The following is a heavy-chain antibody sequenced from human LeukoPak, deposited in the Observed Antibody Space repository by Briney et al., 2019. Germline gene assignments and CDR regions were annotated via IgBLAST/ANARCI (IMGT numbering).Heavy chain of an antibody. CDR1: GFTFDDYA. D-gene: IGHD6-19*01. CDR2: ISWNSGSI. V-gene: IGHV3-9*01. CDR3: AKGLIAVAGPTLFDY. Sequence: GRFLRLSCAASGFTFDDYAMHWVRQAPGKGLEWVSGISWNSGSIGYADSVKGRFTISRDNAKNSLYLQMNSLRAEDTALYYCAKGLIAVAGPTLFDYWGQGTLVTVSS. J-gene: IGHJ4*02.